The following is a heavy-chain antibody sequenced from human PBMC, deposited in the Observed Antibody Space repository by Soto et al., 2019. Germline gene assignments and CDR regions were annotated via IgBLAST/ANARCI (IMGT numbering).Heavy chain of an antibody. J-gene: IGHJ5*02. CDR2: IYWDDDK. V-gene: IGHV2-5*02. D-gene: IGHD4-17*01. Sequence: QITLKESGPPLVKPTQTLTLTCTFSGFSLSTSGVGVGWIRQPPGKALEWLALIYWDDDKRYSPSLKSRLTITQDTSKNQVVLTMTNMDPVDTATYYCAHRGYGDYVSGFDPWGQGTLVTVSS. CDR1: GFSLSTSGVG. CDR3: AHRGYGDYVSGFDP.